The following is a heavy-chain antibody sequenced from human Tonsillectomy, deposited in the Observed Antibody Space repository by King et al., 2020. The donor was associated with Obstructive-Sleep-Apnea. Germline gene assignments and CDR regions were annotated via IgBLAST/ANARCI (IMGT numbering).Heavy chain of an antibody. V-gene: IGHV3-30*02. CDR2: IRYDGSNK. J-gene: IGHJ6*02. CDR3: AKDDPGGYYTYYYYNGMDV. CDR1: GFTFSSYG. Sequence: VQLVESGGGVVQPGGSLRLSCAASGFTFSSYGMHWVRQAPGKGLEWVAFIRYDGSNKYYADSVKGRFTISRDNSKNTLYLQMNSLRAEDTAGYYCAKDDPGGYYTYYYYNGMDVWGQGTTVTVSS. D-gene: IGHD1-26*01.